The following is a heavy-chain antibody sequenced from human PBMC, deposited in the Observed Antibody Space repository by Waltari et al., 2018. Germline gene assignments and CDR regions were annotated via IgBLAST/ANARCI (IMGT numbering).Heavy chain of an antibody. V-gene: IGHV5-10-1*03. CDR1: GYSFTSYW. Sequence: EVQLVQSGAEVKKPGESLRISCKGSGYSFTSYWISWVRQMPGKGLEWMGMLDPMVPSTNYSPSVQGHVTISADKSISTAYLQWSSLKASDTAMYYCARHPYRRTIFGVEYILGFDYWGQGTLVTVSS. CDR2: LDPMVPST. D-gene: IGHD3-3*01. J-gene: IGHJ4*02. CDR3: ARHPYRRTIFGVEYILGFDY.